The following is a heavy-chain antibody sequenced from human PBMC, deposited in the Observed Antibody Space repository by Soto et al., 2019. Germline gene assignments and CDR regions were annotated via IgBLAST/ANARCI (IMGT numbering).Heavy chain of an antibody. CDR3: AAGPAANYYYGMDV. J-gene: IGHJ6*02. Sequence: SETLSLTCTVSGGSVSSGSYYWIWIRHPPGKGLEWTGYIYYSGSTNYNPSLKSRVTISVDTSKNQFSLKLSSVTAADTAVYYCAAGPAANYYYGMDVWGQGTTVTVSS. CDR1: GGSVSSGSYY. D-gene: IGHD2-2*01. V-gene: IGHV4-61*01. CDR2: IYYSGST.